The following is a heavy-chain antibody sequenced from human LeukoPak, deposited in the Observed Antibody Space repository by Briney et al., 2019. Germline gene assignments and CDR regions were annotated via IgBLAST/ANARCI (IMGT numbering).Heavy chain of an antibody. CDR1: GGSLSGYY. V-gene: IGHV4-34*01. D-gene: IGHD3-3*01. CDR2: INHSGST. CDR3: ARGSRISMFGVTHMRGTFDI. J-gene: IGHJ3*02. Sequence: SETLSLTCGVYGGSLSGYYWSWIRQPPGKGLEWIGEINHSGSTNYNPSLKSRVTISVDTSKNQVSLKLTSVTAADTAVYFCARGSRISMFGVTHMRGTFDIWGQGTTVTVSS.